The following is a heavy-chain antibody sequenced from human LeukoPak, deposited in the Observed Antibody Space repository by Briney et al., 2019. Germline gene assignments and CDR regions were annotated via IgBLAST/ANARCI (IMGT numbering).Heavy chain of an antibody. J-gene: IGHJ6*03. Sequence: ASVKVSCKASGYTFTTYGITWVRQAPGQGLEWIGWISAYNRNTNYAQKVQDRLTMTTDTSTNTAYMELRSLRSDDTAVYYCARVPVLPPPYYYYMDVWGKGTTVTVSS. CDR2: ISAYNRNT. CDR1: GYTFTTYG. V-gene: IGHV1-18*01. D-gene: IGHD3-10*01. CDR3: ARVPVLPPPYYYYMDV.